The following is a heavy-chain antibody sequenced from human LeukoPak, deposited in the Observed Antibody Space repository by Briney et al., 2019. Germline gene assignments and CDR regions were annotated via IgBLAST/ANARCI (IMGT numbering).Heavy chain of an antibody. CDR1: GYTFTGYY. V-gene: IGHV1-2*02. Sequence: ASVKVSCKASGYTFTGYYMHWVRQAPGQGGEWMGWINPNSGGTNYAQKFQGRVTVTRDTSISTAYMELSRLRSDDTAVYYCAREFGSTSCHDYWGQGTLVTVSS. D-gene: IGHD2-2*01. CDR2: INPNSGGT. CDR3: AREFGSTSCHDY. J-gene: IGHJ4*02.